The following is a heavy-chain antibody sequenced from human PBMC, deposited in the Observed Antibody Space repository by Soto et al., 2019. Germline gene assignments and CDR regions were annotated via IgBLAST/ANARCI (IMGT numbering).Heavy chain of an antibody. Sequence: GGSLRLSCAASGFTFSSYAMHWVRQAPGKGLEWVAVISYDGSNRYYADSVKGRFTISRDNSKNTLYLQMNSLRAEDTAVYYCARDRVPRDGYNWGYYYGMDVWGQGTTVTVSS. CDR2: ISYDGSNR. CDR3: ARDRVPRDGYNWGYYYGMDV. V-gene: IGHV3-30-3*01. CDR1: GFTFSSYA. J-gene: IGHJ6*02. D-gene: IGHD5-12*01.